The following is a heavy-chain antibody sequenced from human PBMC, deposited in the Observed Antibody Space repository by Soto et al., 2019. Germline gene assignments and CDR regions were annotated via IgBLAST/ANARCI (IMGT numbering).Heavy chain of an antibody. Sequence: QVQLVQSGAEVKKPGASVKVSCKASGYTFTNFGISWVRQAPGQGLEWMGWISAYNGTTNYAQNFQGRVTRTTETSPSTAYMELRSLRSGDTALYYCARGGTPIDDWGQGTPVTVSS. D-gene: IGHD3-16*01. CDR2: ISAYNGTT. V-gene: IGHV1-18*01. CDR1: GYTFTNFG. J-gene: IGHJ4*01. CDR3: ARGGTPIDD.